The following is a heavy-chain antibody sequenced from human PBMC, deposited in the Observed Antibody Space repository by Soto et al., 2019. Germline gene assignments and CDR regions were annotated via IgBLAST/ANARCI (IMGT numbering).Heavy chain of an antibody. V-gene: IGHV4-31*03. CDR1: GGSISSGGYY. CDR2: IYYSGST. D-gene: IGHD3-22*01. CDR3: ARSIGYYDSSGHMDV. J-gene: IGHJ6*02. Sequence: QVQLQESGPGLVKPSQTLSLTCTVSGGSISSGGYYWSWIRQHPGKGLEWIGYIYYSGSTYYNPSLKSRVTISVDPSKNQFYLKLSSVTAADTAVYYCARSIGYYDSSGHMDVWGQGTTVTVSS.